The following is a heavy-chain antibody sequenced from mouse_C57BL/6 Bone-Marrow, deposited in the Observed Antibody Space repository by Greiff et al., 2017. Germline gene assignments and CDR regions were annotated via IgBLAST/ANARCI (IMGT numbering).Heavy chain of an antibody. Sequence: VQLQQSGPELVKPGASVKISCKASGYAFSSSWMNWVKQRPGKGLEWIGRIYPGDGDTNYNGKFKGKATLTADKSSSTAYMQLSSLTSEDSAVYCCARSAGFDYWGQGTTLTVSS. CDR3: ARSAGFDY. J-gene: IGHJ2*01. CDR2: IYPGDGDT. CDR1: GYAFSSSW. V-gene: IGHV1-82*01.